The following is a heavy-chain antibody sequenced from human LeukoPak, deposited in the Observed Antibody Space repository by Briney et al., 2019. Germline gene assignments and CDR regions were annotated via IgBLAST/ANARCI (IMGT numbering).Heavy chain of an antibody. J-gene: IGHJ3*02. Sequence: GASVKVSCKASGYTFTGYYMHWVRQAPGQGLEWMGWINPNSGGTNYAQKFQGRVTMTRDTSISTAYMELSRLRSDDTAVYYCAREIGRGSWYIQAFDIWGQGTMVTVSS. CDR1: GYTFTGYY. D-gene: IGHD6-13*01. V-gene: IGHV1-2*02. CDR2: INPNSGGT. CDR3: AREIGRGSWYIQAFDI.